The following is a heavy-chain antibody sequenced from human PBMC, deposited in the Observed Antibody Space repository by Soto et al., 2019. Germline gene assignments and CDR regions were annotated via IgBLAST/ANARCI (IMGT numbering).Heavy chain of an antibody. CDR3: EKGGFNPLPLLSYFDY. J-gene: IGHJ4*02. Sequence: EVQLLESGGGLVQPGGSLRLSCAASGFTFSSYAMSWVRQAPGKGLEWVSAISGSGGSTYYADSVKGRFTISRDNSKNTLYLQMNSPRAEDTAVYYCEKGGFNPLPLLSYFDYWGQGTLVTVSS. V-gene: IGHV3-23*01. CDR1: GFTFSSYA. CDR2: ISGSGGST. D-gene: IGHD2-21*01.